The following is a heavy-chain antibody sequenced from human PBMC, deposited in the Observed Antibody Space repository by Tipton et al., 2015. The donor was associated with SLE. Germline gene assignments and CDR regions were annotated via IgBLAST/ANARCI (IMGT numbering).Heavy chain of an antibody. CDR3: ARARTTVVNLDY. V-gene: IGHV4-61*09. CDR1: GGSISSGSYY. D-gene: IGHD4-23*01. Sequence: TLSLTCTVSGGSISSGSYYWSWIRQPAGKGLEWIGYIYTSGSTNYNPSLKSRVTISVDTSKNQFSLKLSSVTAADTAVYYCARARTTVVNLDYWGQGTLVTVSS. J-gene: IGHJ4*02. CDR2: IYTSGST.